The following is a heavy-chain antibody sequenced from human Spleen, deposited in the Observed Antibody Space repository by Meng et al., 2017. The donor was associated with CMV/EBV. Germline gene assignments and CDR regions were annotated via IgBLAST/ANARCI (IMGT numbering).Heavy chain of an antibody. J-gene: IGHJ4*02. CDR2: LYSGGGA. CDR1: GVSVQSNY. CDR3: ATASGDYSDSSGFPN. V-gene: IGHV3-66*02. Sequence: GGSLRLSCVGSGVSVQSNYLSWVRQAPGKGLEWVSVLYSGGGAYYADSLRCRFTIFRDSSKNTLYLQMNSLRAEDTAVYYCATASGDYSDSSGFPNWGQGTRVTVSS. D-gene: IGHD3-22*01.